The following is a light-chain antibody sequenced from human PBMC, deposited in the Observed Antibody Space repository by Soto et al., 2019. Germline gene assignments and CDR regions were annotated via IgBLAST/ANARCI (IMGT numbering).Light chain of an antibody. CDR1: QSVSSSY. CDR2: GAS. Sequence: EVVLTQSPGTLSLSPGERATLSCRASQSVSSSYLAWYRQKPGQAPRLLIYGASSRATGIPDRFSGSGSGTDFTLSNSRLEPEDFALYYCQQYGSSPLTFGGGTNVEIK. V-gene: IGKV3-20*01. J-gene: IGKJ4*01. CDR3: QQYGSSPLT.